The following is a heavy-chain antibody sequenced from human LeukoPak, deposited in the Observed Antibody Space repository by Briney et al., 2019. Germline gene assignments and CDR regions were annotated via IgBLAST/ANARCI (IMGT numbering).Heavy chain of an antibody. J-gene: IGHJ4*02. CDR2: INHSGST. Sequence: SETLSLTCAVYGGSFSGYYWSWIRQPPGKGLEWIGEINHSGSTNYNPSLKSRVTISVDTSKNQFSLKLSSVTAADTAVYYCARGESYYYDSSGYYSRDWGQGTLVTVSS. CDR1: GGSFSGYY. D-gene: IGHD3-22*01. CDR3: ARGESYYYDSSGYYSRD. V-gene: IGHV4-34*01.